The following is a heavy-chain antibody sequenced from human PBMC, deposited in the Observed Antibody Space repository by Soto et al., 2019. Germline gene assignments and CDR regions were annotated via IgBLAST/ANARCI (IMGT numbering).Heavy chain of an antibody. V-gene: IGHV2-5*02. CDR2: IYCDEDK. J-gene: IGHJ4*02. Sequence: QITLKESGPTLVKPTQTLTLTCTFSGFSLSTHTVGVAWIRQPPGKALEWLALIYCDEDKRYSPSLKSRLTIVQYTFKNRVVLTMTHMDPVDTATYYCAHSVPFDYRGYNFGFWGQGILVTVSS. CDR3: AHSVPFDYRGYNFGF. D-gene: IGHD3-9*01. CDR1: GFSLSTHTVG.